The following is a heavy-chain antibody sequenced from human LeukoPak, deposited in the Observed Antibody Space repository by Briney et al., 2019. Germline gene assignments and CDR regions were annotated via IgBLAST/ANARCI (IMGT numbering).Heavy chain of an antibody. D-gene: IGHD6-19*01. CDR2: IRFDGSNK. CDR1: GFTFRSYD. V-gene: IGHV3-30*02. Sequence: GGSLRISCAASGFTFRSYDMHWVRQAPGTGLEWVAFIRFDGSNKYYADSVKGRFTISRDNSKNTLYLQMNSLRAEDTAVYYCAKVGGIAVATCYYMDVWGKGTTVTVSS. J-gene: IGHJ6*03. CDR3: AKVGGIAVATCYYMDV.